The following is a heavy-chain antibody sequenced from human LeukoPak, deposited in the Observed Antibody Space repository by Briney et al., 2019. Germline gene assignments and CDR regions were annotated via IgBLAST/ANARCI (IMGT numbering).Heavy chain of an antibody. J-gene: IGHJ4*02. Sequence: PGGALRLSCVASGFTFSSYALSWVRQAPRTGLEWGSNITGSGESTYNAASVKGRFTISRYNSKNTLYLQMNCLRAEDTAVYYCAKMAEDYYYGAGRHFDFWGQGTRVTVSS. V-gene: IGHV3-23*01. CDR1: GFTFSSYA. CDR2: ITGSGEST. CDR3: AKMAEDYYYGAGRHFDF. D-gene: IGHD3-10*01.